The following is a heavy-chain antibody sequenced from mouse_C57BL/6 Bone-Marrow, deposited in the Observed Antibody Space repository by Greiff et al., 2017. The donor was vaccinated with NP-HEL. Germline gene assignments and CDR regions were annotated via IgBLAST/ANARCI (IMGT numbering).Heavy chain of an antibody. CDR1: GYTFTSYW. J-gene: IGHJ2*01. CDR2: IDPSDSYT. D-gene: IGHD1-1*01. V-gene: IGHV1-50*01. CDR3: ARLSITAVVADF. Sequence: VQLQQPGAELVKPGASVKLSCKASGYTFTSYWMQWVKQRPGTGLEWIGEIDPSDSYTNYNQKFKGKATLTVDTSSSTAYMQLSSLTSEDSAVYYCARLSITAVVADFWGQGTTLTVSS.